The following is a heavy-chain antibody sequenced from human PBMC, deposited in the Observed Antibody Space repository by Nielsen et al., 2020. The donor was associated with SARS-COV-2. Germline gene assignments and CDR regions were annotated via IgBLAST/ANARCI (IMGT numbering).Heavy chain of an antibody. Sequence: GGSLRLSCAASGFPFSSYEMNWVRQAPGKALEWLSYIGGNGRNIFYADSVKGRFTISRDNAENSLSLQMNSLRAEDTAVYYCARDSRAIAAAVFHYYYYYGMDVWGQGTTVTVSS. CDR3: ARDSRAIAAAVFHYYYYYGMDV. CDR1: GFPFSSYE. D-gene: IGHD6-13*01. J-gene: IGHJ6*02. CDR2: IGGNGRNI. V-gene: IGHV3-48*03.